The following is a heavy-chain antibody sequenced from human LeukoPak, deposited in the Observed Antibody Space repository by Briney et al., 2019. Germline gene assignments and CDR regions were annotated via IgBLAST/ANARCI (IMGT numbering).Heavy chain of an antibody. Sequence: GGSLRLSCAASGFTFSNYEMNWVRQAPGKGLEWVSYISNSGSAIYYADSVTGRFPISRDNTKYSLYLQMNRLRAEDTAVYYCARDGSSGWSAPGSNRNWFDPWGQGTLVTVSS. D-gene: IGHD6-19*01. CDR2: ISNSGSAI. J-gene: IGHJ5*02. CDR1: GFTFSNYE. CDR3: ARDGSSGWSAPGSNRNWFDP. V-gene: IGHV3-48*03.